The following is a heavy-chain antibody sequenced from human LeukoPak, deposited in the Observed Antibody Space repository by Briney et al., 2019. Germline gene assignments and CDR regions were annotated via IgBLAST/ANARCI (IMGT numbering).Heavy chain of an antibody. CDR1: GYTFTSYD. Sequence: ASVKVSCKASGYTFTSYDINWVRQATGQGLEWMGWMSPNSGNTGYAQKFQGRVTMTRNTSISTAYMELSSLRSEDTAVYYCARLARKTQRVVNVSDYWGQGTLVTVSS. CDR2: MSPNSGNT. CDR3: ARLARKTQRVVNVSDY. J-gene: IGHJ4*02. D-gene: IGHD2-15*01. V-gene: IGHV1-8*01.